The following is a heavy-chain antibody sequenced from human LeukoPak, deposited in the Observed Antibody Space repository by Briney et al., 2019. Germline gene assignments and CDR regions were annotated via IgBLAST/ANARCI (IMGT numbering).Heavy chain of an antibody. D-gene: IGHD3-22*01. Sequence: ASVKVSCKASGYTFTGYYMHWVRQAPGQGLGWMGWINPNSGGTNYAQKFQGRVTMTRDTSISTAYMELSRLRSDDTAVYYCARESADYYDSSGYYYLVYYFDYWGQGTLVTVSS. CDR1: GYTFTGYY. CDR2: INPNSGGT. V-gene: IGHV1-2*02. J-gene: IGHJ4*02. CDR3: ARESADYYDSSGYYYLVYYFDY.